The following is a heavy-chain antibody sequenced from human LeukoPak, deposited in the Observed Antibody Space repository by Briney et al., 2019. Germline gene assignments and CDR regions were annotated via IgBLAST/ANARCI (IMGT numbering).Heavy chain of an antibody. CDR2: IKSKADGGTV. Sequence: GGALRLSFVVSGFTVRKAWISWVRQAPGEGLEGVGRIKSKADGGTVDYAAPVKGRFTISRDDSKNTVSLQMNNLKTEDTAVYYCTTDSGRYYDFWSGDYYYFDKWGQGTLVTVSS. CDR1: GFTVRKAW. D-gene: IGHD3-3*01. J-gene: IGHJ4*02. V-gene: IGHV3-15*05. CDR3: TTDSGRYYDFWSGDYYYFDK.